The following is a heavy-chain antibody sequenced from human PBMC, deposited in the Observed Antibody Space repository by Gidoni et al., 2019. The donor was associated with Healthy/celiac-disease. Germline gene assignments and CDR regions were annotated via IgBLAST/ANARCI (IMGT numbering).Heavy chain of an antibody. CDR2: IRSKAYGGTT. D-gene: IGHD3-22*01. CDR3: TRESAPDYYDSSGYLEY. V-gene: IGHV3-49*04. CDR1: GFPFGDYA. Sequence: EVQLVESGGGLVQPGRSLRLSCTASGFPFGDYAMSWVRQAPGKGLEWVGFIRSKAYGGTTEYAASVKGRFTISRDDSKSIAYLQMNSLKTEDTAVYYCTRESAPDYYDSSGYLEYWGQGTLVTVSS. J-gene: IGHJ4*02.